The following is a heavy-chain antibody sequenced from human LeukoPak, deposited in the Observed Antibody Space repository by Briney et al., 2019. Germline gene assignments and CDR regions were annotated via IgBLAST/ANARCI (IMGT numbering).Heavy chain of an antibody. CDR1: GGSFSGYY. V-gene: IGHV4-34*01. J-gene: IGHJ4*02. CDR2: INHSGSP. CDR3: ARSLVGATPPLDY. D-gene: IGHD1-26*01. Sequence: SETLSLTCAVYGGSFSGYYWSWIREPPGKGREGIGEINHSGSPNHNPSLKSRVHISEEKSKKQFFLTLDSATAADTAVYYCARSLVGATPPLDYWGQGTLVTVSS.